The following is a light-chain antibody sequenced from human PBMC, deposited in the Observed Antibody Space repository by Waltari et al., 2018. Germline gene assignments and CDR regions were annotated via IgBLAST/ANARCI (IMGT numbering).Light chain of an antibody. Sequence: SHELTQPPSVSVSPGQTATITCSGETLSKQYVYWYQHKPGQAPVLLFYKDTERPSGTPDRFSGSSSGTSVTLTISGVQAEDEADYYCQLADSTVTYVFGPGTKVIVL. CDR1: TLSKQY. CDR2: KDT. J-gene: IGLJ1*01. CDR3: QLADSTVTYV. V-gene: IGLV3-25*03.